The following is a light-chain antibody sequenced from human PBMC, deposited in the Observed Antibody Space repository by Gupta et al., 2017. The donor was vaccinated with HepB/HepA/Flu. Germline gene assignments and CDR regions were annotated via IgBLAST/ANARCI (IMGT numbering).Light chain of an antibody. CDR1: TSNIGSNF. CDR2: SNN. Sequence: QSVLTPPPSASSTPGQRFTLPCSGITSNIGSNFVSWYQQVPGAAPKLLIYSNNQRPAGGTDRVSGSKSGTSASLAISGLQSDEEEDDYCEEWDDSRSGPNWVFGGGTKVTV. J-gene: IGLJ3*02. V-gene: IGLV1-44*01. CDR3: EEWDDSRSGPNWV.